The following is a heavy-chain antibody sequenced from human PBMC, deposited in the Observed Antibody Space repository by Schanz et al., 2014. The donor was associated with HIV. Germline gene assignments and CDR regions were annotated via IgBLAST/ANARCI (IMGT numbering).Heavy chain of an antibody. CDR2: IWHDGSSK. V-gene: IGHV3-33*01. CDR1: GFTFSSYG. D-gene: IGHD5-18*01. Sequence: QVQLVESGGGVVQPGRSLRLSCAASGFTFSSYGMHWVRQAPGKGLEWVAVIWHDGSSKYYADSVKGRFTISRDNSKNTLYLQMNSLRAEDTAMYYCARDLGGFYGYHTYYFDHWGQGTLVTVSS. CDR3: ARDLGGFYGYHTYYFDH. J-gene: IGHJ4*02.